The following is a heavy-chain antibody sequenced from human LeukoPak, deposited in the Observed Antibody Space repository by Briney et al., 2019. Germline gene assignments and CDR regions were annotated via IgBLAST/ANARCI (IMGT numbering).Heavy chain of an antibody. V-gene: IGHV4-34*01. J-gene: IGHJ6*03. CDR3: ARHSGSSWYSFHYVYMDV. D-gene: IGHD6-13*01. Sequence: SETLSLTCAVYGGSFSGYYWSWIRQPPGQGLEGIGEINHSGSTNYNPSLKSRVTISVDTSKKQFSLKRSSVTAAYTAVYYCARHSGSSWYSFHYVYMDVWGKGTTVTVSS. CDR1: GGSFSGYY. CDR2: INHSGST.